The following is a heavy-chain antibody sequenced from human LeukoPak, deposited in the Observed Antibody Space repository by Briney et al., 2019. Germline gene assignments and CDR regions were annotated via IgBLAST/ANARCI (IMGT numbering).Heavy chain of an antibody. Sequence: PSGGSLRLSCAASGFTFSSYAMSWVRQAPGKGLEWVSAISGSGGSTYYADSVKGLFTISRDNSKNTLYLQMNSLRAEDTAVYYCAKVETSGSYHYFDYWGQGTLVTVSS. D-gene: IGHD1-26*01. J-gene: IGHJ4*02. V-gene: IGHV3-23*01. CDR1: GFTFSSYA. CDR3: AKVETSGSYHYFDY. CDR2: ISGSGGST.